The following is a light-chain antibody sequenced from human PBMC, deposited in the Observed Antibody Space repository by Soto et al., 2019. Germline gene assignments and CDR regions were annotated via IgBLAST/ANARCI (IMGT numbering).Light chain of an antibody. CDR3: QQSYITPFT. J-gene: IGKJ3*01. CDR2: GAS. CDR1: QDIGDD. V-gene: IGKV1-17*01. Sequence: DIQMTQSPSSLSASVGDRVTITCRASQDIGDDLAWFQQKPGKAPERLIYGASNLQSGVPSRFSGSGSGTDFSLTINSLQPEDFASYYCQQSYITPFTFGPGTKVDIK.